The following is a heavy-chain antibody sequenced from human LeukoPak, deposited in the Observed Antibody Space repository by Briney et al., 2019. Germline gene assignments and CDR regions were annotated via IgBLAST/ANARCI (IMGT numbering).Heavy chain of an antibody. CDR1: GGSISSYY. V-gene: IGHV4-4*07. J-gene: IGHJ2*01. Sequence: KPSETLSLTCTVSGGSISSYYWGWVRQPAGKGLEWDGPIYTSGNTNYNPSLKSRVTMSVDTSKNQFSLKLSAVTAADKAVYYCAREEFHYDSSGYYERWYFDLWGRGTLVTVSS. D-gene: IGHD3-22*01. CDR2: IYTSGNT. CDR3: AREEFHYDSSGYYERWYFDL.